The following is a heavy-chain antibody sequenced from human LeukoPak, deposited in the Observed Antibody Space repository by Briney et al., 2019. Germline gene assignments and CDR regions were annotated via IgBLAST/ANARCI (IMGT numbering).Heavy chain of an antibody. D-gene: IGHD5-24*01. V-gene: IGHV5-51*01. CDR1: GYRFSAYW. CDR3: ARASRDGYNQNFDH. Sequence: GESLKISCKGLGYRFSAYWNAWVRQRPGKGLEWMGIIYPGGSETRYHPSFQGQVTISADSSTSTAYLQWSSLRASDTAMYYCARASRDGYNQNFDHWGQGTLVTVSS. CDR2: IYPGGSET. J-gene: IGHJ4*02.